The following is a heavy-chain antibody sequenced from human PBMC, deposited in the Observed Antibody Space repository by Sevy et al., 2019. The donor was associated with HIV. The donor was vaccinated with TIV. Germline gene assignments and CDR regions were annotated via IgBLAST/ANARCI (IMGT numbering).Heavy chain of an antibody. J-gene: IGHJ6*02. CDR2: ISYDGSNK. Sequence: GGSLGLSCAASGFTFSSYAMHWVRQAPGKGLEWVAVISYDGSNKYYADSVKGRFTISRDNSKNTLYLQMNSLRAEDTAVYYCARVLGYCSSTSCYNPYYYYYGMDVWGQRTTVTVSS. V-gene: IGHV3-30*04. CDR1: GFTFSSYA. D-gene: IGHD2-2*02. CDR3: ARVLGYCSSTSCYNPYYYYYGMDV.